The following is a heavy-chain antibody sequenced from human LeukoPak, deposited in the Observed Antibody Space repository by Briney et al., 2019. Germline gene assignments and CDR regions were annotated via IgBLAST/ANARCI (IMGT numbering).Heavy chain of an antibody. CDR3: ARARTGDFDY. J-gene: IGHJ4*02. Sequence: ASVKVSCKASGYTFTNYYIHWMRQAPGQGLEWMGIINPSGGSTSYAQRFQGRVTMTRDTSTSTVYMELSSLRSDDTAVYYCARARTGDFDYWGQGTLVTVSS. D-gene: IGHD7-27*01. CDR2: INPSGGST. CDR1: GYTFTNYY. V-gene: IGHV1-46*01.